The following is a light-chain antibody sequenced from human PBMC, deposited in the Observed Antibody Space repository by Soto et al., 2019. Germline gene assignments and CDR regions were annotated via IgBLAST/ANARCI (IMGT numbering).Light chain of an antibody. J-gene: IGLJ2*01. CDR2: DNN. V-gene: IGLV1-51*01. Sequence: QSVLTQPPSVSAAPGQKVTISCSGSSSNIGNNYVSWYQQPPGTAPKLLIYDNNKRPSGIPDRFSGSKSGTSATLGITGLQTGDEADYYCETWDTSLSAVIFGGGTKLTVL. CDR3: ETWDTSLSAVI. CDR1: SSNIGNNY.